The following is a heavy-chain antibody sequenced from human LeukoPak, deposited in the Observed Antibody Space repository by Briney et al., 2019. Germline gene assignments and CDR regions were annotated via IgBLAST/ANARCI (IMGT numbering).Heavy chain of an antibody. CDR1: GFTFSSYS. V-gene: IGHV3-21*04. CDR3: AKKAAAGSYYYYYYMDV. J-gene: IGHJ6*03. CDR2: ISSSSSYI. Sequence: GGSLRLSCAASGFTFSSYSMNWVRQAPGKGLEWVSSISSSSSYIYYADSVKGRFTISRDNAKNSLYLQMNSLRAEDTAVYYCAKKAAAGSYYYYYYMDVWGKGTTVTVSS. D-gene: IGHD6-13*01.